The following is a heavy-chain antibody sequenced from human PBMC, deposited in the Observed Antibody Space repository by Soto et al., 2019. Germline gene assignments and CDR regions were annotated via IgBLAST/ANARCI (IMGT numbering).Heavy chain of an antibody. Sequence: PGGSLRLSCAASGFTFSSYAMSWVRQAPGKGLEWVSSISGSASSTFYAGSVKGRFTISRDNSRNTVSLQMNSLRAEDTAVYYCAKASSTISPDYWGQGTLVTVSS. V-gene: IGHV3-23*01. CDR2: ISGSASST. D-gene: IGHD5-12*01. J-gene: IGHJ4*02. CDR3: AKASSTISPDY. CDR1: GFTFSSYA.